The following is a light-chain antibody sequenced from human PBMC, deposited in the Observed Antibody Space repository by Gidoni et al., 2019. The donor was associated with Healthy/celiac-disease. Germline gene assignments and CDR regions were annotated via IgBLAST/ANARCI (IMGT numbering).Light chain of an antibody. CDR2: AAS. Sequence: DTQMPLSPSSLSASVGVRVTNTCRASQSISSYLNWYQQKPGKAPKLLIYAASSLQSGVPSRFSGSGSGTDFTLTISSLQPEDFATYYCQQSYSNPFTFGPGTKVDIK. CDR1: QSISSY. J-gene: IGKJ3*01. CDR3: QQSYSNPFT. V-gene: IGKV1-39*01.